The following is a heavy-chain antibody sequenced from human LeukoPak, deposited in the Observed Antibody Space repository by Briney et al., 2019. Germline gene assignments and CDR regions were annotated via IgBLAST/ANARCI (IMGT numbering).Heavy chain of an antibody. J-gene: IGHJ3*02. CDR3: ARVSVLYPDAFDI. CDR2: ISSSGSTI. Sequence: GGSLRLSCAASGFTFSDYYMSWIRQAPGKGLEWVSYISSSGSTIYYADSVKGRFTISTDNAKNSLYLQMNSLRAEDTAVYYYARVSVLYPDAFDIWGQGTMVTVSS. D-gene: IGHD2-2*02. CDR1: GFTFSDYY. V-gene: IGHV3-11*04.